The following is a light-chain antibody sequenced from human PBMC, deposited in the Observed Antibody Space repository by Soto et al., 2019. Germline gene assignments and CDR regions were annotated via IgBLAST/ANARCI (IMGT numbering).Light chain of an antibody. CDR3: QQLNTYPIT. J-gene: IGKJ5*01. V-gene: IGKV1-9*01. Sequence: IQLTQSPSSLSASVGDRVTITCRASQGISSYLAWYQQKPGKAPNLLIYAESTLQSGVPSRFSGSGSGTDFTLTINSLQPEDFATYYCQQLNTYPITFGQGTRLEIK. CDR1: QGISSY. CDR2: AES.